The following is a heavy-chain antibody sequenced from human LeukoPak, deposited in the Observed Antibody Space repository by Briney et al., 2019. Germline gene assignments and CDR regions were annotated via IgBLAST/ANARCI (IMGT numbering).Heavy chain of an antibody. Sequence: PGRSLRLSCAASGFTFSSYAMHWVRQAPGKGLEWVAVISYDGSNKYYADSVKGRFTISRDNSKNTLYLQMNSLRAEDTAVYYCARERLYYFDYWGQGTLVTVSS. D-gene: IGHD4/OR15-4a*01. V-gene: IGHV3-30-3*01. CDR2: ISYDGSNK. CDR3: ARERLYYFDY. J-gene: IGHJ4*02. CDR1: GFTFSSYA.